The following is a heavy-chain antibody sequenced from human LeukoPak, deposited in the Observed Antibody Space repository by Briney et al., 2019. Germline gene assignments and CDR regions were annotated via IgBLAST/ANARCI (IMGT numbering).Heavy chain of an antibody. Sequence: PGGSLRLSCAASGFSLSLYAMHWVRQAPGTGLEWVAMIQYDGRHEYYADSVKGRFTVTRDNSHNILYLQLNSPRPDDTGVYSCARGVGAVLYFDVWGQGSLVTVSS. CDR1: GFSLSLYA. V-gene: IGHV3-30*04. CDR3: ARGVGAVLYFDV. D-gene: IGHD1-26*01. CDR2: IQYDGRHE. J-gene: IGHJ4*02.